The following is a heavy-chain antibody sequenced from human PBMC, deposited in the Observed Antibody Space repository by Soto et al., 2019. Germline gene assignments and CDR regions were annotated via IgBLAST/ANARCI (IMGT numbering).Heavy chain of an antibody. CDR3: AKEIAAASFDY. CDR1: GFTLNNFA. D-gene: IGHD6-13*01. V-gene: IGHV3-23*01. Sequence: EVQLLESGGGLVQPGGPLRLSCAASGFTLNNFAMSWVRQAPGRGLEWVSGISGRGDRINYADSVKGRFTVSRDNSRNTLYLQMNSLRAEDTAVYYCAKEIAAASFDYWGQGTLVTVSS. J-gene: IGHJ4*02. CDR2: ISGRGDRI.